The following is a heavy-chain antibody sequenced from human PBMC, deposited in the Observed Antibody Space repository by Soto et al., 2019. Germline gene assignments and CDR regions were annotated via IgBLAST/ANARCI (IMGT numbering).Heavy chain of an antibody. CDR1: GFTFSSYA. V-gene: IGHV3-23*01. D-gene: IGHD2-15*01. Sequence: EVQLLESGGGLVQPGGSLRLSCAASGFTFSSYAMNWVRQAPGRGLEWVSAISGSGGSTYYADSVKGRFTISRDNSKNMLYLQMNSLRADDTAVYYCAKRSMCYSGAFDIWCQGTMVTVSS. CDR2: ISGSGGST. J-gene: IGHJ3*02. CDR3: AKRSMCYSGAFDI.